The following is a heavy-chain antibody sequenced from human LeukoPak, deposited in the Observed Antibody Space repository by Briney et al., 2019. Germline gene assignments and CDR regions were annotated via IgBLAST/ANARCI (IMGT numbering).Heavy chain of an antibody. CDR2: IGTAGDT. CDR3: AKEAPLIVGVDYFDY. CDR1: GFTFSSYD. V-gene: IGHV3-13*01. D-gene: IGHD1-26*01. J-gene: IGHJ4*02. Sequence: GGSLRLSCAASGFTFSSYDMHWVRQATGKGLEWVSAIGTAGDTYYPGSVKGRFTISRENAKNSLYLQMNSLRAGDTAVYYCAKEAPLIVGVDYFDYWGQGTLVTVSS.